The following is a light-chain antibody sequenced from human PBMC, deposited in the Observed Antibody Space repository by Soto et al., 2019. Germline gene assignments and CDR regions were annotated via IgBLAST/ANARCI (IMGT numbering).Light chain of an antibody. CDR1: QSVSSN. CDR3: HQYDNWLRYT. V-gene: IGKV3-15*01. Sequence: EIVMTQSPATLSVSPGERATLSCRASQSVSSNLAWYQQKPGQAPRLLIYGASTRATGIPARFSGSGSGTEFTLTISSLQSEDFAVYYCHQYDNWLRYTFGQGTKLEIK. CDR2: GAS. J-gene: IGKJ2*01.